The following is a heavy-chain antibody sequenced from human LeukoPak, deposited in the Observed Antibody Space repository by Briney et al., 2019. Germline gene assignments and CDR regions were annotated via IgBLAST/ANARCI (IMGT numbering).Heavy chain of an antibody. CDR1: GGSISSSSYY. J-gene: IGHJ4*02. CDR2: IYHSGST. Sequence: PSETLSLTCTVSGGSISSSSYYWGWIRQPPGKGLEWIGEIYHSGSTNYNPSLKSRVTISVDTSKNQFSLKLNSVTAADTAVYYCARGFATMVRGVVLDFWGQGTLVTVSS. D-gene: IGHD3-10*01. V-gene: IGHV4-39*01. CDR3: ARGFATMVRGVVLDF.